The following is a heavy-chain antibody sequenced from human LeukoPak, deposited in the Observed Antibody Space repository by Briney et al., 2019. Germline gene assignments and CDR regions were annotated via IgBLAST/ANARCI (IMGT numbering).Heavy chain of an antibody. CDR2: ISWNSGSI. CDR3: AKGGYSGYDSGFDY. Sequence: GGSLRLSCAASGFTFDDYAMHWVRQAPGKGLEWVSGISWNSGSIDYADSVKGRFTISRDNAKNSLYLQMNSLRAEDMALYYCAKGGYSGYDSGFDYWGQGTLVTVSS. CDR1: GFTFDDYA. J-gene: IGHJ4*02. D-gene: IGHD5-12*01. V-gene: IGHV3-9*03.